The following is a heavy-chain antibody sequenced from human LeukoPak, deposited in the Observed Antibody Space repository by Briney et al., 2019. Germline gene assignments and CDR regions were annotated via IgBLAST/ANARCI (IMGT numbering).Heavy chain of an antibody. CDR2: IYTSGST. D-gene: IGHD6-19*01. V-gene: IGHV4-4*07. CDR1: GGSISSYY. J-gene: IGHJ4*02. CDR3: ARDGDSSGWYDGGFFDY. Sequence: PSETLSLTCTVPGGSISSYYWSWIRQPAGKGLEWIGRIYTSGSTNYNPSLKSRVTMSVDTSKNQFSLKLSSVTAADTAVYYCARDGDSSGWYDGGFFDYWGQGTLVTVPS.